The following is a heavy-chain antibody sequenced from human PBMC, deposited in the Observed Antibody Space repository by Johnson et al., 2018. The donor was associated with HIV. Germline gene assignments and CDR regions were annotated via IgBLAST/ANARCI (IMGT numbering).Heavy chain of an antibody. CDR1: GFTFSRYW. CDR2: IKEDGSEK. CDR3: ARGDYYDTSGNFIDAFDI. D-gene: IGHD3-22*01. V-gene: IGHV3-7*04. J-gene: IGHJ3*02. Sequence: VQLVESGGGLVQPGGSLRLCCPASGFTFSRYWMSWVRQAPGKGLEWVANIKEDGSEKYYVDSVKGRFTRSRDNAKNSLCLQMNSLRAEDTAVYYCARGDYYDTSGNFIDAFDIWGQGTMVTVSS.